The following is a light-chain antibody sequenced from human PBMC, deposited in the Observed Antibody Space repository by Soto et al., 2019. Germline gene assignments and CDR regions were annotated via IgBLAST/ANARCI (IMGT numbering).Light chain of an antibody. V-gene: IGKV3D-11*01. CDR3: QQRSNWIT. J-gene: IGKJ5*01. CDR2: DAS. Sequence: EIVMTQSPATLSVSPGERATLSCRASQGVSIYLAWYQQKPGQAPRLLIYDASNRATGIPARFSGSGSGTDFTLTISSLEPEDFAVYYCQQRSNWITFGQGTRLEIK. CDR1: QGVSIY.